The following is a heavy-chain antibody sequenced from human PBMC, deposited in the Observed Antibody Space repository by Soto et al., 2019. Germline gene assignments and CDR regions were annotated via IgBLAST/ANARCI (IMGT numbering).Heavy chain of an antibody. Sequence: SVKVSCKASGGTFSSYAISWVRQAPGQGLEWMGGIIPIFGTANYAQKFQGRVTITADESTSTAYMELSSLRSEDTAVYYCARALLRFLGPVGDYGMDVWGQGTTVTVSS. CDR1: GGTFSSYA. J-gene: IGHJ6*02. V-gene: IGHV1-69*13. D-gene: IGHD3-3*01. CDR2: IIPIFGTA. CDR3: ARALLRFLGPVGDYGMDV.